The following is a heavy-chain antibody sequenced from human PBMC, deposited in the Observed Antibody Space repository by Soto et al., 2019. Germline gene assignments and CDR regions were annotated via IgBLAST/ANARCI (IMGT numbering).Heavy chain of an antibody. V-gene: IGHV3-23*01. Sequence: GGSLRLSCAVSGFICSSYDMSWVRQAPGKGLEWVSTILVGGSTHYEDSVKGRFTISRDTSKNTVYLQMNSLTAGDTAVYYCAKATATGGGAFEICGQGTMVAVSS. J-gene: IGHJ3*02. CDR1: GFICSSYD. D-gene: IGHD2-8*02. CDR3: AKATATGGGAFEI. CDR2: ILVGGST.